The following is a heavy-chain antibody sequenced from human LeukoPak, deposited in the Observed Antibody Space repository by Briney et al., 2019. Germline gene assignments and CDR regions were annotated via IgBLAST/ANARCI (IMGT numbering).Heavy chain of an antibody. CDR2: IYYSGSS. CDR1: GGSISSYY. V-gene: IGHV4-59*08. CDR3: ARGNTVTLYNWFDP. Sequence: SETLSLTCTVSGGSISSYYLSWVRQPPGKGLEWVGYIYYSGSSNYNPSLKSRVSISVDTSKNQFSLKLSSVTAADTAVYYCARGNTVTLYNWFDPWGQGTLVTVSS. D-gene: IGHD4-11*01. J-gene: IGHJ5*02.